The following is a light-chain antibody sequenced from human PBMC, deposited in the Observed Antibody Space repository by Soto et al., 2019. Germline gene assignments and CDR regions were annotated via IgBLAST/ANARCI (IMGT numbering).Light chain of an antibody. CDR3: SSYKFSTTLRV. CDR2: EVT. V-gene: IGLV2-14*01. Sequence: QSVLTQPASVSGSPGQSITLSGAGTINDIGSYNYVSWFQQHPGKAPKLIIYEVTHRPSGISTHFSGSKSGNTASLTISGLQAEDEAVYYCSSYKFSTTLRVFGGGTKLTVL. CDR1: INDIGSYNY. J-gene: IGLJ3*02.